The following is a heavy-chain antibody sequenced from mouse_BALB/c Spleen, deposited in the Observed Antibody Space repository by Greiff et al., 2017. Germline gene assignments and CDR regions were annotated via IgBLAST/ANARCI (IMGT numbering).Heavy chain of an antibody. CDR1: GYTFTSYW. Sequence: VQLQQSGTVLARPGASVKMSCKASGYTFTSYWMHWVKQRPGQGLEWIGAIYPGNSDTSYNQKFKGKAKLTAVTSTSTAYMELSSLTNEDSAVYYCTRFNDYYSSSYDYAMDYWGQGTSVTVSS. CDR2: IYPGNSDT. D-gene: IGHD1-1*01. J-gene: IGHJ4*01. CDR3: TRFNDYYSSSYDYAMDY. V-gene: IGHV1-5*01.